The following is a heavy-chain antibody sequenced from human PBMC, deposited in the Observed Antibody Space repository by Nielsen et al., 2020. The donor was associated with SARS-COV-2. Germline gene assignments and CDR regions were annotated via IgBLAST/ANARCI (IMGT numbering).Heavy chain of an antibody. CDR3: AREVKWELFRIFDY. CDR1: GYTFTDYF. J-gene: IGHJ4*02. Sequence: ASVKVSCKASGYTFTDYFIHWVRQAPGQGLEWMGWIKPNSGDTKYAQKFQGWVTMTRDTSISTAYMELNTLKSDDTAVYYCAREVKWELFRIFDYWGQGTLVTVSS. CDR2: IKPNSGDT. D-gene: IGHD1-26*01. V-gene: IGHV1-2*04.